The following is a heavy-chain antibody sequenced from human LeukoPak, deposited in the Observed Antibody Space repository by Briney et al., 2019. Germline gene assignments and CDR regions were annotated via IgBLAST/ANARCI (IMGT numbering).Heavy chain of an antibody. J-gene: IGHJ3*02. Sequence: GGSLRLSCAASGFTFSSYAMSCVRQAPGKGLEWVSAISGSGGSTYYADSVKGRFTISRDNSKNTLYLQMNSLRAEDTAVYYCAKSSYDFWSGYWDAFDIWGQGTMVTVSS. V-gene: IGHV3-23*01. D-gene: IGHD3-3*01. CDR1: GFTFSSYA. CDR3: AKSSYDFWSGYWDAFDI. CDR2: ISGSGGST.